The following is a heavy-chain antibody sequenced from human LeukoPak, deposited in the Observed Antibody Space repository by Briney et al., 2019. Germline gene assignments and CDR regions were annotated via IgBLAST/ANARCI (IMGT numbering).Heavy chain of an antibody. D-gene: IGHD6-13*01. CDR2: IKQDGSER. CDR1: GFTFSNFW. CDR3: VRAIAAAASY. Sequence: PGGSLRLSCTASGFTFSNFWMGWVRQAPGRGLEWVANIKQDGSERYYVDSVKGRFTITRDNAKNSLSLQMNSLRVEDTAVYYCVRAIAAAASYWGQGTLVTVSS. V-gene: IGHV3-7*01. J-gene: IGHJ4*02.